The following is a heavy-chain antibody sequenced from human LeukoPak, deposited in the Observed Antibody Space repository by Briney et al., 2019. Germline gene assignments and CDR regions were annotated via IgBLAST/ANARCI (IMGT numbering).Heavy chain of an antibody. Sequence: PGGPLRLSCAASGFTFSSYAMHWVRQAPGKGLEWVAVISYDGSNKYYADSVKGRFTISRDNSKNTLYLQMNSLRAEDTAVYYCARDQYYYDSSGYYHYYYYYGMDVWGQGTTVTVSS. CDR3: ARDQYYYDSSGYYHYYYYYGMDV. CDR1: GFTFSSYA. V-gene: IGHV3-30-3*01. J-gene: IGHJ6*02. D-gene: IGHD3-22*01. CDR2: ISYDGSNK.